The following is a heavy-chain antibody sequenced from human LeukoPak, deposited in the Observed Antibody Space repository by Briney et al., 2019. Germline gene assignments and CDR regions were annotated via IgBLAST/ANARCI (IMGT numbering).Heavy chain of an antibody. CDR2: INAGNGNT. V-gene: IGHV1-3*01. Sequence: GASVKVSCKASGYTFTSYAMHWVRQAPGQRLEWMGWINAGNGNTKYSQKFQGRVTITADESTSTAYMELSSLRSEDTAVYYCAKAPLTTVATNYFDYWGQGTLVTVSS. D-gene: IGHD4-23*01. CDR1: GYTFTSYA. J-gene: IGHJ4*02. CDR3: AKAPLTTVATNYFDY.